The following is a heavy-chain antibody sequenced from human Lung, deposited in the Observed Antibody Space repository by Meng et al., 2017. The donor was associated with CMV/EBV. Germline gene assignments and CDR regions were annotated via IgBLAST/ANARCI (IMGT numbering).Heavy chain of an antibody. CDR1: GFNFGTYG. J-gene: IGHJ4*02. CDR2: ISSDSRTK. Sequence: GGSLRLSCAASGFNFGTYGLNWVRQAPGRGLEWISFISSDSRTKTYADSVKGRFTISRDDAKKSLSLQMRSLRAEDTALYYCARERGVVIPAAPYYFDYWGQGTLVTVSS. CDR3: ARERGVVIPAAPYYFDY. D-gene: IGHD2-2*01. V-gene: IGHV3-48*04.